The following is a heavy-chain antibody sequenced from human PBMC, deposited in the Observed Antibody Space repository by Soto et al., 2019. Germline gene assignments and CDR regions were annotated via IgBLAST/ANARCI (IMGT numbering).Heavy chain of an antibody. V-gene: IGHV4-4*02. CDR1: SGSISSSNW. CDR3: ARYSHDYDSTYFDY. J-gene: IGHJ4*02. D-gene: IGHD4-17*01. Sequence: SETLSLTCAVSSGSISSSNWWSWVRQPPGKGLEWIGEIYHSGSTNYNPSLKSRVTISVDKSKNQFSLKLSSVTAADTAVYYCARYSHDYDSTYFDYWGQGNLVTVSS. CDR2: IYHSGST.